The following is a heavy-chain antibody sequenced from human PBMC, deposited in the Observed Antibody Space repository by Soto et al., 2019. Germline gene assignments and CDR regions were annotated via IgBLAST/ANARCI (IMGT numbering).Heavy chain of an antibody. V-gene: IGHV2-5*02. CDR2: IYWDDDK. CDR1: GFSLSTSGVG. Sequence: QITLKESGPTLVEPTQTLTLTCTFSGFSLSTSGVGVAWIRQPPGKALEWLALIYWDDDKRYSPSLKSRLTITKDTSKNQVVLIMTNMDPVDTATYYCAHRVRPGTCDHWGQGTLVTVSS. D-gene: IGHD1-1*01. J-gene: IGHJ4*02. CDR3: AHRVRPGTCDH.